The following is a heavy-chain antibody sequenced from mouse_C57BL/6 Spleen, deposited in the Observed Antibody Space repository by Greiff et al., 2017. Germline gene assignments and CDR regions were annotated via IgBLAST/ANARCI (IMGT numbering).Heavy chain of an antibody. CDR1: GYTFTSYW. D-gene: IGHD2-4*01. CDR3: AREGLRLPNYFDY. V-gene: IGHV1-55*01. J-gene: IGHJ2*01. CDR2: IYPGSGST. Sequence: QVQLQQPGAELVKPGASVKMSCKASGYTFTSYWITWVKQRPGQGLEWIGDIYPGSGSTNYNEKFKSKATLTVDTASSTAYMQLSSLTSEDSAVYYCAREGLRLPNYFDYWGQGTTLTVSS.